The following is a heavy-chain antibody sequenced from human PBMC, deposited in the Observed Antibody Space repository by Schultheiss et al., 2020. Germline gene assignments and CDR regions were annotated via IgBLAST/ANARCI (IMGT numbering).Heavy chain of an antibody. CDR2: IYSGGST. J-gene: IGHJ6*02. CDR3: TTGIAVAGYYYYGMDV. CDR1: GFTFSSYG. V-gene: IGHV3-NL1*01. D-gene: IGHD6-19*01. Sequence: GGSLRLSCAASGFTFSSYGMHWVRQAPGKGLEWVAVIYSGGSTYYADSVKGRFTISRDNSKNTLYLQMNSLKTEDTAVYYCTTGIAVAGYYYYGMDVWGQGTTVNGSS.